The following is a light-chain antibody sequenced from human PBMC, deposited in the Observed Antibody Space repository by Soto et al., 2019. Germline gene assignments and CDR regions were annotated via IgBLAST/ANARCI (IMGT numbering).Light chain of an antibody. Sequence: QSVLTQPASVSGSLGQSITISCTGTGSDVGGYNYVSWYQHHPGKAPKLMIYDVSDRPSGVSNRFSGSKSGNTASLTISGLQAEDEAVYYCSSYTIRSTLVFGGGTKLTVL. CDR2: DVS. J-gene: IGLJ2*01. CDR1: GSDVGGYNY. CDR3: SSYTIRSTLV. V-gene: IGLV2-14*01.